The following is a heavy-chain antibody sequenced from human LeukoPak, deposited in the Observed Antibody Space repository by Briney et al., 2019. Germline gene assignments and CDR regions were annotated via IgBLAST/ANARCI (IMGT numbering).Heavy chain of an antibody. J-gene: IGHJ3*02. CDR1: GFTFSDYY. V-gene: IGHV3-11*01. CDR3: ARIWPSVAAFDI. D-gene: IGHD2-15*01. Sequence: GGSLRLSCAASGFTFSDYYMTWIRQAPGKGLEWVSYITNSDNSMYYADSVKGRFTISRDDAKNSLHLQMNSLRAEDTAVYYCARIWPSVAAFDIWGQGTMVTVSS. CDR2: ITNSDNSM.